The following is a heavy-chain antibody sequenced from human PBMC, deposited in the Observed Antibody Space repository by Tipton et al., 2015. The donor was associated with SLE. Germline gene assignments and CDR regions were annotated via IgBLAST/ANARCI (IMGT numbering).Heavy chain of an antibody. CDR3: ARGRMEANPDAFDI. V-gene: IGHV4-34*01. CDR2: INHSGST. Sequence: TLSLTCAVYGGSFSGYYWSWIRQPPGKGLEWIGEINHSGSTNYNPSLKSRVAISVDTSKNQFSLKLSSVTAADTAVYYCARGRMEANPDAFDIWGQGTMVTVSS. D-gene: IGHD2-8*01. J-gene: IGHJ3*02. CDR1: GGSFSGYY.